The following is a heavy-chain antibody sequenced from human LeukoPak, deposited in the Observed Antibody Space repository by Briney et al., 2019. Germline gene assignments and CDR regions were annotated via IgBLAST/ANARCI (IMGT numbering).Heavy chain of an antibody. D-gene: IGHD2-8*01. CDR1: GFTFNNYW. Sequence: GGSLRLSCAATGFTFNNYWMNWVRQAPGKGPVWIAHINGDGSVTGYADSVRGRFTISRDNARHTPYVEMNSLRAEDTAVYYCAKDPDCTSGICYTFFDYWGQGTLVTVSS. J-gene: IGHJ4*02. V-gene: IGHV3-74*01. CDR3: AKDPDCTSGICYTFFDY. CDR2: INGDGSVT.